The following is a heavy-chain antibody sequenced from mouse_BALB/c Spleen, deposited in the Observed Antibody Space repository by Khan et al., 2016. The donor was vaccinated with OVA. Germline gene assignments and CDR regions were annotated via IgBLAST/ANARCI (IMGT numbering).Heavy chain of an antibody. CDR3: ARSNYFGYTFDY. J-gene: IGHJ3*01. D-gene: IGHD1-2*01. Sequence: QVQLQQSGAELARPGASVKLSCKASGYTFTDYYINWVKQRTGQGLEWIGEISPGSGDTYYNERFKGTATLTADKSSSTAYMQLSSLTSEASAFYFCARSNYFGYTFDYWGQGTLVTVSA. V-gene: IGHV1-77*01. CDR1: GYTFTDYY. CDR2: ISPGSGDT.